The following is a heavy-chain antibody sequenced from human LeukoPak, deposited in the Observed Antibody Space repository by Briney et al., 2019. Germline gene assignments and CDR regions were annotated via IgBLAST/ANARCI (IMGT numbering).Heavy chain of an antibody. CDR3: AKVPYSDYGSGRPPFMDI. CDR1: GFTFSSYW. V-gene: IGHV3-21*04. J-gene: IGHJ6*02. Sequence: PGGSLRLSCAASGFTFSSYWMHWVRQAPGKGLEWVSTISNTGSDTYYADSVKGRFTVSRDNSESTLYLQMNNLRAEDTAIHYCAKVPYSDYGSGRPPFMDIWGQGTTVAVSS. CDR2: ISNTGSDT. D-gene: IGHD3-10*01.